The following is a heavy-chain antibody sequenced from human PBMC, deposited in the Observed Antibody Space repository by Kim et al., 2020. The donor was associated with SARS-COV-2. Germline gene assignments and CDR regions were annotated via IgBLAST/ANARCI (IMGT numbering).Heavy chain of an antibody. J-gene: IGHJ4*02. Sequence: SETLSLTCTVSGGSISSSSYYWGWIRQPPGKGLEWIGSIYYSGSTYYNPSLKSRVTISVDTSKNQFSLKLSSVTAADTAVYYCASHYYGSGSYLLPDYWGQGTLVTFSS. D-gene: IGHD3-10*01. V-gene: IGHV4-39*01. CDR2: IYYSGST. CDR1: GGSISSSSYY. CDR3: ASHYYGSGSYLLPDY.